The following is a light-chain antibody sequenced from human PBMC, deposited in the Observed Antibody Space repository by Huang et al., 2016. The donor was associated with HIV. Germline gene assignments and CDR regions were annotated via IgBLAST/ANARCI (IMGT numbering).Light chain of an antibody. J-gene: IGKJ5*01. CDR3: LQYSSWPPVT. Sequence: EMVMTQSPATLSVSPGERATLLCRASQSVGSNLAWYQQRPGQAPRLLMYGASTRATDIPARFSGRGCGTEFTLTISSLQSEDFAIYYCLQYSSWPPVTFGQGTRLEI. CDR2: GAS. V-gene: IGKV3D-15*01. CDR1: QSVGSN.